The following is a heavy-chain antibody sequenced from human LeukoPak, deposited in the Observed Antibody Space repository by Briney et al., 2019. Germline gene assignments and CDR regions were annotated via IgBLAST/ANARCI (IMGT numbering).Heavy chain of an antibody. Sequence: AGGSLRLSCAVSGFTFSSYGMHWVRQAPGKGLEWVAVIWNDGRNKYYADSVKGRFTISRNNSKNTLYLQMNSLRAEDTAVYYCARDQHDRYFDYWGQGTLVTVSS. V-gene: IGHV3-33*01. CDR3: ARDQHDRYFDY. J-gene: IGHJ4*02. CDR1: GFTFSSYG. CDR2: IWNDGRNK.